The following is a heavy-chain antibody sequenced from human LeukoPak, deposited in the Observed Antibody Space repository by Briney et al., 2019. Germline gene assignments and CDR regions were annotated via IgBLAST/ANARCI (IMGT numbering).Heavy chain of an antibody. Sequence: SETPSLTCTVSGGSISSYYWSWIRQPPGKGLEWIGYIYYSGSTNYNPSLKSRVTISVDTSKNQFSLKLSSVTAADTAVYYCARDSLWFGSGMDVWGKGTTVTVSS. V-gene: IGHV4-59*01. J-gene: IGHJ6*04. D-gene: IGHD3-10*01. CDR3: ARDSLWFGSGMDV. CDR1: GGSISSYY. CDR2: IYYSGST.